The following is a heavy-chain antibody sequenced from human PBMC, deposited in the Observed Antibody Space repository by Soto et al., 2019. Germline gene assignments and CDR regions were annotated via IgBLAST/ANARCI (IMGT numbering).Heavy chain of an antibody. CDR1: GGSIISYY. Sequence: LEILSLTCTVSGGSIISYYWSWIRQPPGKGLEWIGYIYYSGSTNYNPSLKSRVTISVDTSKNQFSLKLSSVTAADTAVYYCARVEGHGSGLFFDYWGQGTLVTVSS. V-gene: IGHV4-59*01. CDR3: ARVEGHGSGLFFDY. D-gene: IGHD3-10*01. CDR2: IYYSGST. J-gene: IGHJ4*02.